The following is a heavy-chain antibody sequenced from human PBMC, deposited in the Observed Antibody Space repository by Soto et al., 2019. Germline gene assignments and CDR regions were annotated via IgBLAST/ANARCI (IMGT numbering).Heavy chain of an antibody. CDR3: ERTRRYIVVVPAAMDCYDP. CDR2: ISAYNGNT. D-gene: IGHD2-2*01. J-gene: IGHJ5*02. CDR1: GYTFTSYG. Sequence: QVQLVQSGAEVKKPGASVKVSCKASGYTFTSYGISWVRQAPGQGLEWMGWISAYNGNTNYAQKLQGRVTMTTDTSTSTAYMELIRLRSDAEAVYYCERTRRYIVVVPAAMDCYDPWGQGTLVTVSS. V-gene: IGHV1-18*01.